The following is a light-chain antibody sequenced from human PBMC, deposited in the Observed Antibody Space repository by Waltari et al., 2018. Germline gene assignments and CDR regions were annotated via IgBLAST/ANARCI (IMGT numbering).Light chain of an antibody. J-gene: IGKJ3*01. CDR1: QSVSTN. CDR2: GAS. CDR3: QQYNNWPPLFT. V-gene: IGKV3-15*01. Sequence: IVMTQSPATLSVSPGERATLSCRASQSVSTNLAWYQQKPGQAPRLLIYGASARATGVPARFSGSGSGTEFTLTISSLQSEDFAVYYCQQYNNWPPLFTFGPVTKVDI.